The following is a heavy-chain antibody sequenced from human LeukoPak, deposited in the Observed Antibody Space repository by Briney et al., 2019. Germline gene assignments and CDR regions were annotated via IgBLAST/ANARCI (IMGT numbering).Heavy chain of an antibody. CDR2: IYYSGST. D-gene: IGHD3-22*01. V-gene: IGHV4-59*01. CDR3: ARGWHNPYYDDSSDARFDY. J-gene: IGHJ4*02. CDR1: GGSISSYY. Sequence: SETLSLTCTVSGGSISSYYWSWIRQPPGKGLEWIGYIYYSGSTNYNPSLKSRVTISVDTSKNQFSLKLSSVTAADTAVYYCARGWHNPYYDDSSDARFDYWGQGTLVTVSS.